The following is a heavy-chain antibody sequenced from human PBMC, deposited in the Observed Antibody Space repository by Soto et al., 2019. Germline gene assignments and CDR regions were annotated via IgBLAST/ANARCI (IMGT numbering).Heavy chain of an antibody. CDR3: ARSPASFRGVITHYYYGMDV. J-gene: IGHJ6*02. V-gene: IGHV4-59*01. D-gene: IGHD3-10*01. Sequence: LSLTCTVSGGSISSYYWSWIRQPPGKGLEWIGYIYYSGSTNYNPSLKSRVTISVDTSKNQFSLKLSSVTAADTAVYYCARSPASFRGVITHYYYGMDVWGQGTTVTVSS. CDR2: IYYSGST. CDR1: GGSISSYY.